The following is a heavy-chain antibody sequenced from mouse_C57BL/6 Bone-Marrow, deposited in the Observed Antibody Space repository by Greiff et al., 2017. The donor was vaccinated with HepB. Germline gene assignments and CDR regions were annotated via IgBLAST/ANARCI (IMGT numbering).Heavy chain of an antibody. CDR3: AKGRLLRYFDY. D-gene: IGHD1-1*01. V-gene: IGHV1-64*01. CDR2: IHPNSGST. CDR1: GYTFTSYW. J-gene: IGHJ2*01. Sequence: QVQLKQPGAELVKPGASVKLSCKASGYTFTSYWMHWVKQRPGQGLEWIGMIHPNSGSTNYNEKFKSKATLTVDKSSSTAYMQLSSLTSEDSAVYYCAKGRLLRYFDYWGQGTTLTVSS.